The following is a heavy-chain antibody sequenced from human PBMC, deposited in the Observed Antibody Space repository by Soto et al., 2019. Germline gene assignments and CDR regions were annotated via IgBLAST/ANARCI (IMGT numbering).Heavy chain of an antibody. CDR1: GGSISSSNW. J-gene: IGHJ6*02. V-gene: IGHV4-4*02. CDR3: ARATMFRGYHYGMDV. CDR2: IYHSGST. Sequence: SETLSLTCAASGGSISSSNWWSLVRQPPGKGLEWIGEIYHSGSTNYNPSLKSRVTISVDKSKNQFSLKLSSVTAADTAVYYCARATMFRGYHYGMDVWGQGTTVTVSS. D-gene: IGHD3-10*01.